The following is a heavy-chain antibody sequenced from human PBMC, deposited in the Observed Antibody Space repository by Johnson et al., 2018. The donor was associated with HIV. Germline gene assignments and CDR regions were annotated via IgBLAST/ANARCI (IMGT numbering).Heavy chain of an antibody. V-gene: IGHV3-49*03. J-gene: IGHJ3*02. CDR1: GFSFGDYA. CDR3: TGGRDLRAFDI. D-gene: IGHD2-21*02. Sequence: VQLMESGGGLVQPGRSLRLSCTTSGFSFGDYAMSWFRQAPGKGLEWVGRSRDKTNSYTTEYAASVKGRFTISRDDSKSIAYLTMNSLKADATAVYYCTGGRDLRAFDIWCQGTMVTVSS. CDR2: SRDKTNSYTT.